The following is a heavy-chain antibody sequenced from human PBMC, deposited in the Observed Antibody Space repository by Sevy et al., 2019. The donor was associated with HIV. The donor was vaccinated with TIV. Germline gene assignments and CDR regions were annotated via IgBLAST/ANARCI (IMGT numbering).Heavy chain of an antibody. CDR1: GFTFSRYA. CDR2: ISYDGSTK. D-gene: IGHD5-18*01. CDR3: VRVKGAYSFGYYGMDV. J-gene: IGHJ6*02. Sequence: GGSLRLSCAASGFTFSRYAMHWVRQAPGKGLEWLAVISYDGSTKYYTDSVKGRFTISRDNSKNTLYLQMNSLKVENTAVYYCVRVKGAYSFGYYGMDVWGQGTTVTVSS. V-gene: IGHV3-30-3*01.